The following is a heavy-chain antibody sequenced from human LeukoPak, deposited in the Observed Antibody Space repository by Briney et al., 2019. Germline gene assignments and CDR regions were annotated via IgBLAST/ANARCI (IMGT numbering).Heavy chain of an antibody. CDR3: ARPTSGYNWNVAADS. V-gene: IGHV3-30-3*01. CDR1: GFTFRTFA. CDR2: ISYDGNNK. J-gene: IGHJ5*02. Sequence: PGGSLRLSCETAGFTFRTFAMHWVRQAPGKGLEWLAVISYDGNNKSYADSVKGRFTISRDNSKSILFLQLNSLRLDDTATYYCARPTSGYNWNVAADSWGQGTLVTVSS. D-gene: IGHD1-1*01.